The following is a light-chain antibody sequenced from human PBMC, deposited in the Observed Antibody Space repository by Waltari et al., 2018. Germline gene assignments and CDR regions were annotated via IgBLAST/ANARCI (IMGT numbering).Light chain of an antibody. J-gene: IGKJ1*01. Sequence: DIQMTQSPSSLSASVGARVTITCRASQSISSYLNWYQQKPGKAPKLLIYASSSLQSGDPSVFSGSGSGTDFTFSISSLQPEHFAIYYCQQSYSTPWTFGQGTKVEIK. CDR2: ASS. V-gene: IGKV1-39*01. CDR3: QQSYSTPWT. CDR1: QSISSY.